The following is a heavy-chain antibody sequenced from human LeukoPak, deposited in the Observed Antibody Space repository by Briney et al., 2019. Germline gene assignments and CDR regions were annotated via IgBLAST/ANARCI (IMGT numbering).Heavy chain of an antibody. D-gene: IGHD3-22*01. CDR1: EVTVTNNY. V-gene: IGHV3-53*01. CDR3: GRGPRYYDDSGFHYGVFDI. Sequence: GGSLRLSCAASEVTVTNNYMSWVRQAPGKGLQWVSVIYPGGNIYYADSVKGRFIISRDNSKNTRSLQMNSLTADDTAVYYCGRGPRYYDDSGFHYGVFDIWGQGTLVTVSS. CDR2: IYPGGNI. J-gene: IGHJ3*02.